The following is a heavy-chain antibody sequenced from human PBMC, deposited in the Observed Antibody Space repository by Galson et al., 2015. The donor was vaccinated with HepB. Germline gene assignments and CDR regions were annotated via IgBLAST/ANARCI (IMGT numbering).Heavy chain of an antibody. CDR1: GGTFSSYA. J-gene: IGHJ6*02. D-gene: IGHD2-2*01. V-gene: IGHV1-69*13. CDR2: IIPIFGIA. Sequence: SVKVSCKASGGTFSSYAISWVRQAPGQGLEWMGGIIPIFGIANYAQKFQGRVTITADESTSTAYMELSSLRSEDTAVYYCARREDCSSTSCYRGYYYYYYGMDVWGQGTTVTVSS. CDR3: ARREDCSSTSCYRGYYYYYYGMDV.